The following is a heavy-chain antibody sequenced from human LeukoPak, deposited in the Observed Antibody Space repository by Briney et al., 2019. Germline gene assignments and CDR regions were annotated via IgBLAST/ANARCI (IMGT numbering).Heavy chain of an antibody. V-gene: IGHV3-11*04. Sequence: PGGSLRLSCAASGFTFSDYYMSWIRQAPGKGLEWVSYISSSGSTIYYADSVKGRFTTSRDNAKNTLFLQMNSLRAEDTAVYYCTRDFDFSSAIWGQGTLVTVSS. J-gene: IGHJ4*02. CDR3: TRDFDFSSAI. CDR2: ISSSGSTI. CDR1: GFTFSDYY. D-gene: IGHD3-3*01.